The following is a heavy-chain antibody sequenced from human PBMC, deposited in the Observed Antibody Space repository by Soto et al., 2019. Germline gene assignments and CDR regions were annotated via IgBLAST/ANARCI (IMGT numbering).Heavy chain of an antibody. J-gene: IGHJ3*02. CDR3: ARDRDEDGGTSDAFDM. Sequence: QVQVVESGGGVVQPGRSLRLSCAASGFTLSTYAMHWVRQAPGKGLEWVAVISHDGRHNYYADSVKGRFTISRDNSKSTLSLQMNSLRAEDTAVYYCARDRDEDGGTSDAFDMWCQGTMVTVSS. V-gene: IGHV3-30*04. CDR2: ISHDGRHN. D-gene: IGHD2-15*01. CDR1: GFTLSTYA.